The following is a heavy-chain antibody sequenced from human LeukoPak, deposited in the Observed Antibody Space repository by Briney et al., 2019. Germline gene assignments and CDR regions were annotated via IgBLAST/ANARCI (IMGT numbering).Heavy chain of an antibody. D-gene: IGHD6-6*01. V-gene: IGHV1-69*05. Sequence: SVTVSCKASGGTFSSYAISWVRQAPGQGLEWMGWIIPIVGTANYAQKFKGRVTITTDESTSTAYMELSSLRSEDTAVYYCARGVVAARLLYYYYYMDVWGKGTTVTVSS. CDR1: GGTFSSYA. CDR2: IIPIVGTA. J-gene: IGHJ6*03. CDR3: ARGVVAARLLYYYYYMDV.